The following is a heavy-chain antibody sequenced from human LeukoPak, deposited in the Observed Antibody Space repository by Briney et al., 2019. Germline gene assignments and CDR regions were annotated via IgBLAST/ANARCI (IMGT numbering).Heavy chain of an antibody. J-gene: IGHJ4*02. CDR2: IYHSGST. V-gene: IGHV4-59*08. Sequence: PSETLSLTCTVSGGSISSYYWSWIRQPPGKGLEWIGSIYHSGSTYYNPSLKSRVTISVDTSKNQFSLKLSSVTAADTAVYYCARGALGYDFWSGYQPRNFDYWGQGTLVTVSS. D-gene: IGHD3-3*01. CDR3: ARGALGYDFWSGYQPRNFDY. CDR1: GGSISSYY.